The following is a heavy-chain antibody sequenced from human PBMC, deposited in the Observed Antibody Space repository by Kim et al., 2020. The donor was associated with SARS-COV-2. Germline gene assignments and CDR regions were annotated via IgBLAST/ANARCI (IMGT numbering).Heavy chain of an antibody. V-gene: IGHV4-4*02. Sequence: SETLSLTCAVSGGSISSSNWWSWVRQPPGKGLEWIGDIYHSGSTNYNPSLKSRGTISVDKSKNQFSLKLSSVTAADTAAYYCARMNSSSFDPLYYYYYG. D-gene: IGHD6-6*01. CDR3: ARMNSSSFDPLYYYYYG. CDR1: GGSISSSNW. CDR2: IYHSGST. J-gene: IGHJ6*01.